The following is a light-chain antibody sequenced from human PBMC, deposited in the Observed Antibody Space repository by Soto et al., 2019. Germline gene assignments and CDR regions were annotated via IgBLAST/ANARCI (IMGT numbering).Light chain of an antibody. CDR3: CSYAGPTTRFV. CDR1: TSDVGSYNF. V-gene: IGLV2-23*02. CDR2: EVS. J-gene: IGLJ1*01. Sequence: QSVLTQPASVSGSPGQSITISCTGTTSDVGSYNFVSWYQQHPGKAPKLMIHEVSKRPSGVSNRFSGSKSGNTASLTISGLQAEDEADYYCCSYAGPTTRFVFGTGTKVTVL.